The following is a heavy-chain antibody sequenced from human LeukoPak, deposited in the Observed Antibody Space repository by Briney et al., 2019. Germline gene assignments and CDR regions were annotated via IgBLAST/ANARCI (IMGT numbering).Heavy chain of an antibody. CDR1: GGSISSGGYS. D-gene: IGHD5-12*01. V-gene: IGHV4-30-2*01. CDR2: IYHSGNT. CDR3: ARLSGGNDPPFDF. Sequence: PSETLSLTCAVSGGSISSGGYSWSWIRQPPGKGLERIGYIYHSGNTYYNPSLKSRVTISVDRSKNQFSLKLSSVTAADTAVYYCARLSGGNDPPFDFWGQGSLVTVSS. J-gene: IGHJ4*02.